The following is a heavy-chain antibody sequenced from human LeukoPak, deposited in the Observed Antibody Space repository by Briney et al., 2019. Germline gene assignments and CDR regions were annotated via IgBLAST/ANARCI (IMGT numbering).Heavy chain of an antibody. V-gene: IGHV1-2*02. CDR3: ASSGSYSHALGY. J-gene: IGHJ4*02. Sequence: ASVKVSCKASGGTFSSYAISWVRQAPGQGLEWMGWINPNSGGTNYAQKFQGRVTMTRDTSISTAYMELSRLRSDDTAVYYCASSGSYSHALGYWGQGTLVTVSS. CDR1: GGTFSSYA. CDR2: INPNSGGT. D-gene: IGHD1-26*01.